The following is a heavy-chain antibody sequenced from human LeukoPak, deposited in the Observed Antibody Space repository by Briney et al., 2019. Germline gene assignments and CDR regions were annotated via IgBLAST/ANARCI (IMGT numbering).Heavy chain of an antibody. J-gene: IGHJ5*02. D-gene: IGHD3-10*02. V-gene: IGHV1-2*02. Sequence: GASVKVSRKASGYTFTGYYMHWVRQAPGQGLEWMGWINPNSGGTNYAQKFQGRVTMTRDTSIRTAYMELSRLRSDDTAVYYCARVRGALGSGSYYRFDPWGQGTLVTVSS. CDR2: INPNSGGT. CDR3: ARVRGALGSGSYYRFDP. CDR1: GYTFTGYY.